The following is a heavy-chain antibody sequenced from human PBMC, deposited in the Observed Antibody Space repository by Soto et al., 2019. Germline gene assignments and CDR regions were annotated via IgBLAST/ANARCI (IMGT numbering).Heavy chain of an antibody. CDR1: GFTFSGSA. CDR2: IRSKANSYAT. Sequence: GGSLRLSCAASGFTFSGSAMHWVRQASGKGLEWVGRIRSKANSYATAYAASVKGRFTISRDDSKNTAYLQMNSLKTEDTAVYYCSTFGGAIDNYWGQGTLVTVSS. CDR3: STFGGAIDNY. D-gene: IGHD3-16*02. V-gene: IGHV3-73*01. J-gene: IGHJ4*02.